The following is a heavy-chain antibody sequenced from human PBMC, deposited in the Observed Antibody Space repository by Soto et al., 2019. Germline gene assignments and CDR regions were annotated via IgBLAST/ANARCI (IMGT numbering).Heavy chain of an antibody. J-gene: IGHJ4*02. Sequence: ASVKVSCKASGYTFTTFGISWVRQATGQGLEWMGWISTHNGDTKYAQKFQGRVTMTTDTSTSTAYMELRSLRSDDTAVYHCAREYCSGGSCYGVDYWGPGTLVTVSS. CDR2: ISTHNGDT. V-gene: IGHV1-18*01. CDR1: GYTFTTFG. D-gene: IGHD2-15*01. CDR3: AREYCSGGSCYGVDY.